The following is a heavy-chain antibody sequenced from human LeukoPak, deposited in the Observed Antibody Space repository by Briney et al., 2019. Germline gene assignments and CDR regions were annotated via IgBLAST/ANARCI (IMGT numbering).Heavy chain of an antibody. D-gene: IGHD3-10*01. CDR1: GYTFTGYY. CDR3: AREDYYGSGSPDY. Sequence: ASVKVSCKASGYTFTGYYMHWVRQAPGQGLEWMGWINPNSGGTNYAQKFQGRVTMTRDTSISTAYMELSRLRSDDTAVYYCAREDYYGSGSPDYWGQGTLVTVSS. J-gene: IGHJ4*02. V-gene: IGHV1-2*02. CDR2: INPNSGGT.